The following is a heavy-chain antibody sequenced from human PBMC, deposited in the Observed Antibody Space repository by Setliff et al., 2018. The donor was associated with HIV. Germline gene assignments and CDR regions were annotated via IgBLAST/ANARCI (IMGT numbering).Heavy chain of an antibody. CDR3: ATSRGYTYNYDGGYYYYMDV. J-gene: IGHJ6*03. CDR2: INPNSGDT. V-gene: IGHV1-2*02. CDR1: GYTFTDYY. Sequence: ASVKVSCKASGYTFTDYYLHWVRQGPGQGLEWMGWINPNSGDTNYTQKFQGRVTMTRDTSIRTAYMELSSLTSDDTAVYYCATSRGYTYNYDGGYYYYMDVWGKGTTVTVSS. D-gene: IGHD5-18*01.